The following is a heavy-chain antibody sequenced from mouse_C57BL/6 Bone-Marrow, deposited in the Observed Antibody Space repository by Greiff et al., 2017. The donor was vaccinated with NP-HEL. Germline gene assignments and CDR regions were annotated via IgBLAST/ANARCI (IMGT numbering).Heavy chain of an antibody. Sequence: QVQLQQSGAELVRPGTSVKVSCKASGYAFTNYLIEWVKQRPGQGLEWIGVINPGSGGTNYNEKFKGKATLTADKSSSTAYMQLSSLTSEDSAVYFCARWEESTMANWGQGTTLTVSS. V-gene: IGHV1-54*01. CDR3: ARWEESTMAN. CDR1: GYAFTNYL. D-gene: IGHD2-1*01. J-gene: IGHJ2*01. CDR2: INPGSGGT.